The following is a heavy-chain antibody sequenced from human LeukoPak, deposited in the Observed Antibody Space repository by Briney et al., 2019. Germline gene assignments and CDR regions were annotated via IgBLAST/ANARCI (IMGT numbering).Heavy chain of an antibody. Sequence: PGGSLRLSCAASGFTFDDYAMHWVRQAPGKGLEWVSGISWNSGSIGYADSVKGRFTISRDNAKNSLYLQMNSLRAEDMALYYCAKGYSGYEGYFDYWGQGTLVTVSS. CDR1: GFTFDDYA. D-gene: IGHD5-12*01. CDR3: AKGYSGYEGYFDY. CDR2: ISWNSGSI. V-gene: IGHV3-9*03. J-gene: IGHJ4*02.